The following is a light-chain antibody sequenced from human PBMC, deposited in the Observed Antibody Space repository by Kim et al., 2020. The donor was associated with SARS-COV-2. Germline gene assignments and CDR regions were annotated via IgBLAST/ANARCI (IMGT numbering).Light chain of an antibody. V-gene: IGKV1-27*01. CDR1: QGITDY. CDR2: GAS. CDR3: QKYNSAPLT. J-gene: IGKJ4*01. Sequence: ASVGDRVTITCRARQGITDYLAWYQQKPGKVPKVLIYGASTLQSGVPSRFSGSGFGTDFTLTISSLQPEDVATYYCQKYNSAPLTFGGGTKVDIK.